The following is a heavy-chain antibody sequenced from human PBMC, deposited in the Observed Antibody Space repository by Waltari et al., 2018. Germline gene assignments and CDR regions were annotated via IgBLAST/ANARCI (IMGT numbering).Heavy chain of an antibody. V-gene: IGHV3-15*01. CDR2: IKSTVDGGTT. CDR3: LFVDTALIIPDVFDL. CDR1: GFHFSKAW. Sequence: EVQLVESGGSLVKPGGSLRLSCSASGFHFSKAWMNWMRQAPGKGLEWVGRIKSTVDGGTTDYAAPVQGRFTISRDDSKNTLYLQMSSLRTEDTAVYYCLFVDTALIIPDVFDLWGQGTLVTVSS. D-gene: IGHD5-18*01. J-gene: IGHJ3*01.